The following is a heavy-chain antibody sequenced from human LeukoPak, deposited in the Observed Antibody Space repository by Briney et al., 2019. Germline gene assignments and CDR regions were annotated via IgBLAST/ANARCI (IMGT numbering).Heavy chain of an antibody. CDR3: ARVARYSYGYIHY. CDR2: ISAYNGYT. D-gene: IGHD5-18*01. Sequence: SVTVSCKASGYTWTSYGISWVRQPPGQGLELMGWISAYNGYTNNAQRLQGRVTMTTHTYTSTAYMELRSLSSDDTAVYYCARVARYSYGYIHYWGQGTLVTASS. CDR1: GYTWTSYG. J-gene: IGHJ4*02. V-gene: IGHV1-18*04.